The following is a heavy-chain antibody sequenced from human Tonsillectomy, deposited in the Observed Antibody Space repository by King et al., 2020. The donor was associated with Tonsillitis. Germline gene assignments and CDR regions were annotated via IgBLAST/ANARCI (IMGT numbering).Heavy chain of an antibody. CDR3: AGLSSLRSVSDY. J-gene: IGHJ4*02. D-gene: IGHD4-23*01. CDR2: IFPDDSDI. V-gene: IGHV5-51*01. CDR1: GYTFSSHW. Sequence: QLVQSGAEVKKPGESLKISCKGSGYTFSSHWIGWVRQMPGKGLEWMGIIFPDDSDIRYSPSFQGQVTISADKSITTAYLRWSSLTASDIAMYYCAGLSSLRSVSDYWGQGTLVTVSS.